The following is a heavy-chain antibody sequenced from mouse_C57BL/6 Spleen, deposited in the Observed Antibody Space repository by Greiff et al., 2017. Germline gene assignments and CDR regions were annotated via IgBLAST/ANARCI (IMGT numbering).Heavy chain of an antibody. CDR3: ARYAGRGYFDY. Sequence: EVQRVESGGGLVQPGGSLSLSCAASGFTFTDYYMSWVRQPPGKALEWLGFIRNKANGYTTEYSASVKGRFTISRDNSQSILYLQMNALRAEDSATYYCARYAGRGYFDYWGQGTTLTVSS. J-gene: IGHJ2*01. CDR1: GFTFTDYY. V-gene: IGHV7-3*01. CDR2: IRNKANGYTT.